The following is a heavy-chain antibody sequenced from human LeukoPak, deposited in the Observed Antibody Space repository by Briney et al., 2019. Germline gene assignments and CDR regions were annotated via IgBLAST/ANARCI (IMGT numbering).Heavy chain of an antibody. J-gene: IGHJ5*02. Sequence: SQTLSLTCTVSAGSISSGGYYWSWIRPRPGKGLEWIGYIYYSGSAYYNPSLKSRVTISVDTSKNQFSLKLSSVTAADTAVYYCARAAGVLWPYNWFDPWGQGTLVTVSS. CDR2: IYYSGSA. V-gene: IGHV4-31*03. D-gene: IGHD4/OR15-4a*01. CDR3: ARAAGVLWPYNWFDP. CDR1: AGSISSGGYY.